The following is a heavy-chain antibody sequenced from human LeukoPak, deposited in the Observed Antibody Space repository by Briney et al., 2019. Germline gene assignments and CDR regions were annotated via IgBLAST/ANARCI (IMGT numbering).Heavy chain of an antibody. D-gene: IGHD6-13*01. CDR1: GGSIIGHY. V-gene: IGHV4-4*07. CDR2: IYSSGNT. J-gene: IGHJ4*02. CDR3: AKSPYVGIAGPVTDYFDY. Sequence: SETLSLTCTVSGGSIIGHYWNWIRQPAGKRLEWIGRIYSSGNTNYNPSLKSRVTISVDTSKNQFSLKMSSVTATDTAIYFCAKSPYVGIAGPVTDYFDYWGQGALVTVSS.